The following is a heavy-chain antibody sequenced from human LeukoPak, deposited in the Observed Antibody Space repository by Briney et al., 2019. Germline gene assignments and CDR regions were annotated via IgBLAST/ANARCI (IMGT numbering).Heavy chain of an antibody. CDR2: TYYRSKWYS. CDR3: SRGPGGRFDY. D-gene: IGHD3-10*01. CDR1: XDSVXXXSAA. J-gene: IGHJ4*02. V-gene: IGHV6-1*01. Sequence: LSLTXXXXXDSVXXXSAAWNWIRQSPSRGLEWLGRTYYRSKWYSDYAVSVKSRITINPDTSKNQFSLQLNSVTPEDTAVYYCSRGPGGRFDYWGQGTLVTVSS.